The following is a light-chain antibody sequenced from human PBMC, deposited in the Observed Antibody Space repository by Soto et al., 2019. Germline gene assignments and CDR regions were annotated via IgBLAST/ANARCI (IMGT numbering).Light chain of an antibody. J-gene: IGKJ1*01. CDR2: DAS. V-gene: IGKV1-5*01. Sequence: DIPMTQSPSTLSASVGDTVTVTCRASQSGSGWLAWYQQKPGEAPKRLIYDASALPRGVPSRFSGSGSGTKFTLPIASLQPDDFATYYCQQYETFSGTFGPGTKVEI. CDR3: QQYETFSGT. CDR1: QSGSGW.